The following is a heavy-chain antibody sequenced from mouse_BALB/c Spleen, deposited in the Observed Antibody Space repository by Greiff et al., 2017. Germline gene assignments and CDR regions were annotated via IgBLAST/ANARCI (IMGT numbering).Heavy chain of an antibody. D-gene: IGHD1-1*01. CDR3: TSGATTVVDWYFDV. CDR1: GYTFTSYW. J-gene: IGHJ1*01. Sequence: VQLQQPGAELVKPGASVKMSCKASGYTFTSYWMHWVKQRPGQGLEWIGVIDPSDSYTSYNQKFKGKATLTVDTSSSTAYMQLSSLTSEDSAVYYCTSGATTVVDWYFDVWGAGTTVTVSS. V-gene: IGHV1S127*01. CDR2: IDPSDSYT.